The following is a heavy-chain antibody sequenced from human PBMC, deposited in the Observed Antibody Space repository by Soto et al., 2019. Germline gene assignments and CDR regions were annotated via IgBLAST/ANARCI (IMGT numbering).Heavy chain of an antibody. CDR2: ISYDGSNK. CDR3: AKDLLRYVDWHYGMDV. CDR1: GFTFSSYG. J-gene: IGHJ6*02. Sequence: QVQLVESGGGVVQPGRSLRLSCAASGFTFSSYGMHWVRQAPGKGLEWVAVISYDGSNKYYADSVKGRFTISRDNSKNTPYLQMSSLRAEDTAVYYCAKDLLRYVDWHYGMDVWGQGTTVTVSS. D-gene: IGHD3-9*01. V-gene: IGHV3-30*18.